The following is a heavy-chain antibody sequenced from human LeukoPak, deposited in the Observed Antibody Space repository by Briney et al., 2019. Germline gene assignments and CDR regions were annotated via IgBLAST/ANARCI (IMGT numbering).Heavy chain of an antibody. CDR3: ARVGGDGYNRDFDY. CDR1: GGSISSGGYS. Sequence: SQTLSLTCAVSGGSISSGGYSWSWIRQPPGKGLEWSGYIYHSGSTYYNPSLKSRVTISVDRSKNQFSLKLSSVTAADTAVYYCARVGGDGYNRDFDYWGQGTLVTVSS. V-gene: IGHV4-30-2*01. J-gene: IGHJ4*02. CDR2: IYHSGST. D-gene: IGHD5-24*01.